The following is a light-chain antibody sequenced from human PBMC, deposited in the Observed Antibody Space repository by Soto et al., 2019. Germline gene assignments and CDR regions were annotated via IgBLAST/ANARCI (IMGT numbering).Light chain of an antibody. V-gene: IGKV1-13*02. Sequence: AIQLTQSPSSLSASVGDRVTITCRASQGISSALAWYQQKPGKAPNLLIYDASSLESGVPSMFSVIRSGTYFTLTCTSLLAEDFSTYYFLQFSSYPLTFGGGTNVEIK. CDR3: LQFSSYPLT. J-gene: IGKJ4*01. CDR1: QGISSA. CDR2: DAS.